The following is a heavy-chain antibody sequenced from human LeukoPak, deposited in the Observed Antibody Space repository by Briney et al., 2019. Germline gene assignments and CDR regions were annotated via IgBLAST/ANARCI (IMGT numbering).Heavy chain of an antibody. J-gene: IGHJ1*01. CDR1: SGSFSIYC. CDR3: ATTRLGATVTTKGLEH. CDR2: INHDGST. Sequence: PSETLSLTCDVNSGSFSIYCWSWIRQPPGKGLEWIGEINHDGSTNYNPSLKTRVTLSLDTSNKRFSLRVTSVTAADTAVYYCATTRLGATVTTKGLEHWGPGSLVTVSS. V-gene: IGHV4-34*01. D-gene: IGHD4-17*01.